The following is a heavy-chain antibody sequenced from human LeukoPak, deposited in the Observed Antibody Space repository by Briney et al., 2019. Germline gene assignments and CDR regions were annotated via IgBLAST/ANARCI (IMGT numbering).Heavy chain of an antibody. V-gene: IGHV4-4*02. D-gene: IGHD1-26*01. CDR3: AREGPSGSSCDAFDI. Sequence: SETLSLTCAVSGGSISSSNWWSWVRQPPGKGLEWIGEIYHSGSTNYNPSLKSRVTISVDKSKNQFSLKLSSVTAADTAVYYCAREGPSGSSCDAFDIWGQGTMVTVSS. J-gene: IGHJ3*02. CDR2: IYHSGST. CDR1: GGSISSSNW.